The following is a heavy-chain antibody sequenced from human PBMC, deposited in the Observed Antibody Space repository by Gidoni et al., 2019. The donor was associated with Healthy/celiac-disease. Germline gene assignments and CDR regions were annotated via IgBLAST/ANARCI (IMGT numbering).Heavy chain of an antibody. CDR2: IHYSGRP. Sequence: QVQLQASCPGLVKPSETLSLTCPLSGCSISSHHWSWIRQPPGKGLEGIGYIHYSGRPNYNPSLKSRVTISVDTSKNQFSRKLSSVTAADTAGYYCARVTSWGRVKYHNWYFDLWGRGTLVTVSS. V-gene: IGHV4-59*11. CDR3: ARVTSWGRVKYHNWYFDL. D-gene: IGHD6-13*01. CDR1: GCSISSHH. J-gene: IGHJ2*01.